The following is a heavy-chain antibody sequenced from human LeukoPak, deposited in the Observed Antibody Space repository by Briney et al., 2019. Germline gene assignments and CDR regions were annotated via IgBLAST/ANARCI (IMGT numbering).Heavy chain of an antibody. CDR2: ISGSGDST. J-gene: IGHJ4*02. V-gene: IGHV3-23*01. CDR3: AKDRGIISDY. Sequence: GGSLKLSCVVSGFTFSSYSMSWVRQAPGKGLEWVSAISGSGDSTYYADSVKGRFTISRDNSKNTLYLQMNSLRVEDTAVYYCAKDRGIISDYWGQGTLVTVSS. D-gene: IGHD3-10*01. CDR1: GFTFSSYS.